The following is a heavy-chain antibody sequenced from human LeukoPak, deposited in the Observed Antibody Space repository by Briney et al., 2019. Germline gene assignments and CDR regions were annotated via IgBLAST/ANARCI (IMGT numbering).Heavy chain of an antibody. V-gene: IGHV1-2*02. CDR1: GYTFTGYY. D-gene: IGHD7-27*01. CDR3: ARVWVDVGNVGSFDY. J-gene: IGHJ4*02. Sequence: ASVKVSCKASGYTFTGYYMHWVRQAPGQGLEWMGWINPSSGGTNYAQKFQGRVTMTRDMSISTAYMELSRLRSDDTAVYYCARVWVDVGNVGSFDYWGQGSLVTVSS. CDR2: INPSSGGT.